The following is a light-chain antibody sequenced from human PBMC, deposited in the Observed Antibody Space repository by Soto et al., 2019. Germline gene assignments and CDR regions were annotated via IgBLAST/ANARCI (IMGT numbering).Light chain of an antibody. J-gene: IGKJ2*03. CDR3: HHYGRSLSYS. CDR2: GAS. CDR1: QSVGGSS. V-gene: IGKV3-20*01. Sequence: ETVLTQSPGTLSLSPGERATVSCRASQSVGGSSLAWYQQKPGQAPRLLVYGASRRATGIPDRFSGSGSGTDFTLTISRLEPEDFAVYYCHHYGRSLSYSFGQGTKVDIK.